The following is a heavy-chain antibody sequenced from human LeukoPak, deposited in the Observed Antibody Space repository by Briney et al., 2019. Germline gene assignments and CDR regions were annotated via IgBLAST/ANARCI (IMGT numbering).Heavy chain of an antibody. V-gene: IGHV3-23*01. Sequence: GGSLRLSCAASGFTFSNSAMSWVRQARGKGLEWVSTLSGSGITTYYADSVKGRFTISRDNSKNTLYMQMNSLRAEDTAVYYCAKGIYGSGWSYFDYWGHGTLVTVSS. D-gene: IGHD6-19*01. CDR3: AKGIYGSGWSYFDY. CDR2: LSGSGITT. J-gene: IGHJ4*01. CDR1: GFTFSNSA.